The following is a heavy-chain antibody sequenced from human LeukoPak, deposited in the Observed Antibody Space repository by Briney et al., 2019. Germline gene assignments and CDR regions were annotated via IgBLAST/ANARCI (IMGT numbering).Heavy chain of an antibody. J-gene: IGHJ4*02. D-gene: IGHD3-22*01. Sequence: SETLSLTCTVSGGSIRSSYYYWGWIRQPPGKGLEWIGSIYDSGSTYYNPSLKGRVTISVDTSKNQFSLNLSSVTAADTAVYYCAEVDSSGYQIDYWGQGTLVTVSS. V-gene: IGHV4-39*07. CDR2: IYDSGST. CDR1: GGSIRSSYYY. CDR3: AEVDSSGYQIDY.